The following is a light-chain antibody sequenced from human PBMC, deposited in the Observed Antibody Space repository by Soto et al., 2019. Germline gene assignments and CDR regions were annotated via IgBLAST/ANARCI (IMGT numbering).Light chain of an antibody. CDR2: DVS. CDR1: QSISSW. CDR3: QQYNSYVWT. J-gene: IGKJ1*01. V-gene: IGKV1-5*01. Sequence: DIQMTQSPSTLSASVGDRVTITCRASQSISSWLAWYQQKPGKAPKLLIYDVSSLESGVPSRFSGSGSGTEFTLTISSRQPDDSATYYCQQYNSYVWTFGQGTKVEIK.